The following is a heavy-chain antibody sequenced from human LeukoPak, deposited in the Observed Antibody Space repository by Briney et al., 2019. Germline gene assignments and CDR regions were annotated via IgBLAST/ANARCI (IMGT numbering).Heavy chain of an antibody. CDR1: GFTFSSYG. Sequence: GGSLRLSCAASGFTFSSYGMSWVRQAPGKGLEWVSGISGSGRNTYYADSVKGRFTISRDNSKNTLYLQMNSLRAEDTAVYYCAKDGSYGDYGENWFDPWGQGTLVTVSS. CDR3: AKDGSYGDYGENWFDP. D-gene: IGHD4-17*01. V-gene: IGHV3-23*01. J-gene: IGHJ5*02. CDR2: ISGSGRNT.